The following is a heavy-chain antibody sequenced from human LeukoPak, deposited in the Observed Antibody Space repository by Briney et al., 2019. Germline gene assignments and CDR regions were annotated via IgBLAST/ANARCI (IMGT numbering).Heavy chain of an antibody. V-gene: IGHV3-74*01. CDR3: GKDLSWGSTDY. CDR1: GFVFSNNW. CDR2: INSDGSSM. J-gene: IGHJ4*02. D-gene: IGHD6-13*01. Sequence: GGSLRLSCAASGFVFSNNWMYWVRQAPGRGLVWVSRINSDGSSMAYADFVRGRFTISRDNAKNTLFLQMNSLTVEDTAMYYCGKDLSWGSTDYWGQGTLVTVSS.